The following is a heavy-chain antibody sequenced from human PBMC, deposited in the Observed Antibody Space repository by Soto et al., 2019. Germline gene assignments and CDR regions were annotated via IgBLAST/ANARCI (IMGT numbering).Heavy chain of an antibody. CDR1: GFTFSSYA. V-gene: IGHV3-23*01. D-gene: IGHD1-20*01. J-gene: IGHJ4*02. CDR3: AKSEDNWNIWGQFDY. Sequence: GGSLRLSCAASGFTFSSYAMSWVRQAPGKGLEWVSAISGSGGSTYYADSVKGRFTISRDNSKNTLYLQMNSLRAEDTAVYYCAKSEDNWNIWGQFDYWGQGTLVTVSS. CDR2: ISGSGGST.